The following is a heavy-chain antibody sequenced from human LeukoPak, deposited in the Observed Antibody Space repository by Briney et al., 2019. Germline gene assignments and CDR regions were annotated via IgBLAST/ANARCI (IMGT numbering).Heavy chain of an antibody. V-gene: IGHV3-7*01. J-gene: IGHJ5*02. Sequence: HPGGSLRLSCAASGFTFSSYWMSWVRQAPGKGLEWVANIKQDGSEKYYVDSVKGRFTISRDNAKNSLYLQMNSLRAEDTAVYYCARDRLQGFGELFDPWGQGTLVTVSS. CDR2: IKQDGSEK. D-gene: IGHD3-10*01. CDR1: GFTFSSYW. CDR3: ARDRLQGFGELFDP.